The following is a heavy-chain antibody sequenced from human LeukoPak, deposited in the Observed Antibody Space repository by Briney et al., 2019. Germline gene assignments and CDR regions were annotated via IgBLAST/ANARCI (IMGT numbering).Heavy chain of an antibody. CDR1: GFTFSNYE. Sequence: GGSLTLSCAASGFTFSNYEMNWVRQAPGKGLEWVSVIYSGGTSYYADSVKGRFTISRDNSKNTVYLQMNSLRAEDTAVYYCARERPIDYWGQGTLVTVSS. CDR2: IYSGGTS. CDR3: ARERPIDY. V-gene: IGHV3-53*01. J-gene: IGHJ4*02.